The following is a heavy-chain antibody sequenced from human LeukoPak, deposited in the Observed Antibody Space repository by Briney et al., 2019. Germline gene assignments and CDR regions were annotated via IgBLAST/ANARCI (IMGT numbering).Heavy chain of an antibody. V-gene: IGHV1-69*13. CDR3: ARGLSPVDTATYYYYGMDV. J-gene: IGHJ6*04. D-gene: IGHD5-18*01. CDR2: IIPIFGTA. CDR1: GGTFSSYA. Sequence: SVKVSCKASGGTFSSYAISWVRQAPGQGLKWMVGIIPIFGTANYAQKFQGRVTITADESTSTAYMELSSLRSEDTAVYYCARGLSPVDTATYYYYGMDVWGKGTTVTVSS.